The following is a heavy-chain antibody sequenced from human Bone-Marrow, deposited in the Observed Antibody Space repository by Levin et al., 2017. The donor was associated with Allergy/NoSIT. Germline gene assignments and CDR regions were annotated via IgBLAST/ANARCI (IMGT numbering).Heavy chain of an antibody. Sequence: SETLSLTCTVSGGSISSSSYYWGWIRQPPGKGLEWIGSIYYSGSTYYNPSLKSRVTISVDTSKNQFSLKLSSVTAADTAVYYCARPSYWNCAHGDYWGQGTLVTVSS. CDR2: IYYSGST. CDR1: GGSISSSSYY. CDR3: ARPSYWNCAHGDY. J-gene: IGHJ4*02. V-gene: IGHV4-39*01. D-gene: IGHD1-7*01.